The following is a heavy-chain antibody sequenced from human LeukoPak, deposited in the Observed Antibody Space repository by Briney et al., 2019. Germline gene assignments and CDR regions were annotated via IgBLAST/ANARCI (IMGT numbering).Heavy chain of an antibody. J-gene: IGHJ4*02. Sequence: KPSEILSLTCTVSDYSISSGFYWGWIRQPPGKGLEWIVNIFHSGSTYYNPSLKSRVTISVDTSKNQFSLKLTSVTAADTAVYYCARDPDYYYDSSGSSYWGQGTLVTVSS. D-gene: IGHD3-22*01. V-gene: IGHV4-38-2*02. CDR2: IFHSGST. CDR3: ARDPDYYYDSSGSSY. CDR1: DYSISSGFY.